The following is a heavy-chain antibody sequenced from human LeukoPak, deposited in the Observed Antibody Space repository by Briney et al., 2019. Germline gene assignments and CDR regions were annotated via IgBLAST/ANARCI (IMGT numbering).Heavy chain of an antibody. CDR1: GGSFSGYY. CDR3: ARGRRVTHFDY. D-gene: IGHD2-21*02. Sequence: SETLSLICVVYGGSFSGYYWSWIRQPPGKGLEWIGEINHSGSTNYNPSLKSRVTISVDTSKNQFSLKLSSVTAADTAVYYCARGRRVTHFDYWGQGTLVTVSS. V-gene: IGHV4-34*01. CDR2: INHSGST. J-gene: IGHJ4*02.